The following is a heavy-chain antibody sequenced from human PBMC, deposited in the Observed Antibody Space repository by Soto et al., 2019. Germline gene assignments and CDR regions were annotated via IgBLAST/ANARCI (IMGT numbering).Heavy chain of an antibody. J-gene: IGHJ5*02. CDR1: GFTFSSYG. Sequence: GGSLRLSCAASGFTFSSYGMHRVRQAPGKGLEWVAVISYDGSNKYYADSVKGRFTISRDNSKNTLYLQMNSLRAEDTSVYYCAKDYTTVVTLLDWFDPWGQGTLVTVSS. V-gene: IGHV3-30*18. CDR2: ISYDGSNK. D-gene: IGHD4-17*01. CDR3: AKDYTTVVTLLDWFDP.